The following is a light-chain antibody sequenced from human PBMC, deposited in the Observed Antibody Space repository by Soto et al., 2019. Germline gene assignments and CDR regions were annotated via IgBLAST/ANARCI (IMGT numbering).Light chain of an antibody. CDR1: KNDIGVYDF. V-gene: IGLV2-14*01. J-gene: IGLJ1*01. Sequence: QSALTQPPSASGSPGQSVTISCTGTKNDIGVYDFVSWYQHHTGKAPRLIIYEVSTRPSGVSNRFSGSKSGNTASLTISGLQAEDEADYYCSSYTSSSTLCVCGTGTKVTVL. CDR3: SSYTSSSTLCV. CDR2: EVS.